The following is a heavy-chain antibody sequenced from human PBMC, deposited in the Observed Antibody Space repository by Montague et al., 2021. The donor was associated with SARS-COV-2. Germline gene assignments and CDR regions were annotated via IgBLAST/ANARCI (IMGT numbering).Heavy chain of an antibody. CDR1: GGSINSSSYY. J-gene: IGHJ4*02. D-gene: IGHD6-19*01. Sequence: SETLSLTCTVSGGSINSSSYYWGWIRQPPGKGLEWIGSIYSGSTYYNPSLKSRVTISVDASENQFSLKLSSVTAADTAVYYCARGNRIAVAGTDFDYWGQGTLVTVSS. CDR2: IYSGST. CDR3: ARGNRIAVAGTDFDY. V-gene: IGHV4-39*07.